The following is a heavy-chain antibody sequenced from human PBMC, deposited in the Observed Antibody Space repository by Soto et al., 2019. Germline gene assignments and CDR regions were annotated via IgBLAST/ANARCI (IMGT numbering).Heavy chain of an antibody. Sequence: GGSLRLSCAASGFTFSSYAMSWVRQAPGKGLEWVSAISGSGGSTYYADSVKGRFTISRDNSKNTLYLQMNSLRAEDTAVYYCAKLGGLVVPAAGYYGMDVWGQGTTVTVSS. CDR3: AKLGGLVVPAAGYYGMDV. V-gene: IGHV3-23*01. J-gene: IGHJ6*02. D-gene: IGHD2-2*01. CDR1: GFTFSSYA. CDR2: ISGSGGST.